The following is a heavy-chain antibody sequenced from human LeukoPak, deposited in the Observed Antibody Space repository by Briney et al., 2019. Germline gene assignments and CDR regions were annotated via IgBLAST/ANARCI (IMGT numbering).Heavy chain of an antibody. CDR1: GFTVSSNY. CDR3: ARVSKTDAFDI. CDR2: IYSGGST. V-gene: IGHV3-53*01. Sequence: GGSLRLSCAASGFTVSSNYMSWVGHAPGKGLEWVSVIYSGGSTYYADSVKGRFTISRDNSKNTLYLQMNSLRAEDTAVYYCARVSKTDAFDIWGQGTMVTVSS. J-gene: IGHJ3*02.